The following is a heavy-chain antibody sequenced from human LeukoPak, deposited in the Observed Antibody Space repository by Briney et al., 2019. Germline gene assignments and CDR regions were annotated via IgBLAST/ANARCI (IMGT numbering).Heavy chain of an antibody. J-gene: IGHJ4*02. D-gene: IGHD3-10*01. V-gene: IGHV4-59*01. CDR2: IYYSGST. Sequence: SETLSLTCTVSGGSISSYYWSWIRQPPGKGLEWIGYIYYSGSTNYNPSLKSRVTISVDTSKNQFSLKLSSVTAADTAVYYCARGLSEGFGELQNHLLDYWGQGTLVTVSS. CDR1: GGSISSYY. CDR3: ARGLSEGFGELQNHLLDY.